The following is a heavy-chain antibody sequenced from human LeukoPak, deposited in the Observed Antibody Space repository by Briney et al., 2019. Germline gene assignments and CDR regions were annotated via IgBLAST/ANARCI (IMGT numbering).Heavy chain of an antibody. V-gene: IGHV5-51*01. D-gene: IGHD1-26*01. J-gene: IGHJ4*02. CDR2: IYPGDSDT. CDR1: GYSFTIFW. Sequence: GESLKISCKGSGYSFTIFWIAWVRQMPGKGLEWMGIIYPGDSDTRYSPSFEGQVTFSDDKSISSAYLQWSSLKASDTAMYYCARGRYSGTYLSYFDYWAQGTLVTVSS. CDR3: ARGRYSGTYLSYFDY.